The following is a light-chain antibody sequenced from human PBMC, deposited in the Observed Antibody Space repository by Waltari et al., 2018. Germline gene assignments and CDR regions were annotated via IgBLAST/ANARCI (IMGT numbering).Light chain of an antibody. CDR3: LSRDISSTRF. CDR2: GQD. J-gene: IGLJ2*01. V-gene: IGLV3-19*01. Sequence: QTVRITCQGDSLRRYSASWYQQRPGQAPVLVFYGQDNRPSGIPDRFSGSTSGDTATLTITGTQAEDEADYYCLSRDISSTRFFGGGTRLTV. CDR1: SLRRYS.